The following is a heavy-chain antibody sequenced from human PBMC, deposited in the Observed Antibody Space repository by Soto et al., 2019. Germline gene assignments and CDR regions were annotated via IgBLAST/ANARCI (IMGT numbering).Heavy chain of an antibody. J-gene: IGHJ6*02. D-gene: IGHD1-26*01. CDR1: GYSFTSNW. CDR2: IYPGDSDT. CDR3: ARQWEPGGYYYYGMDV. Sequence: GESRTISCKASGYSFTSNWIGWVRQMPGKGLEWMGIIYPGDSDTRYSPSFQGQVTISADKSISTAYLKWSNPKASDTAMYYCARQWEPGGYYYYGMDVWGPAPTVTLS. V-gene: IGHV5-51*01.